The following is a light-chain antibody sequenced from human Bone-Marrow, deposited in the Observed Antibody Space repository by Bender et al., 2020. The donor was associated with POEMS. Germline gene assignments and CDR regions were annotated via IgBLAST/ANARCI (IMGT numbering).Light chain of an antibody. CDR3: QSRDSSGNHVV. J-gene: IGLJ2*01. Sequence: SSELTQDPDVSVALGQTVRTTCQGDSLRSYYASWYQQKPGQAPVLVIYGKNNRPSGIPDRFSGSTSGNTASLTITGAQAEDEADYYCQSRDSSGNHVVFGGGTKLTVL. V-gene: IGLV3-19*01. CDR2: GKN. CDR1: SLRSYY.